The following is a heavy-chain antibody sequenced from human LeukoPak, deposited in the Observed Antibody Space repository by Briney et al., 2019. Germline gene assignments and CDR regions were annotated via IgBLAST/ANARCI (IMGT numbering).Heavy chain of an antibody. CDR3: ARDVYDSSGYYWGVGFDY. Sequence: PLASVKVSCKASGGTFSSYAISWVRQAPGQGLEWMGRINPNSGGTNYAQKFQGRVTMTRDTSISTAYMELSRLRSDDTAVYYCARDVYDSSGYYWGVGFDYWGQGTLVTVSS. V-gene: IGHV1-2*06. CDR2: INPNSGGT. J-gene: IGHJ4*02. CDR1: GGTFSSYA. D-gene: IGHD3-22*01.